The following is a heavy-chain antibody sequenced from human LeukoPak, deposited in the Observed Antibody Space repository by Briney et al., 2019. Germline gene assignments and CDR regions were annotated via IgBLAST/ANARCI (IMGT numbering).Heavy chain of an antibody. CDR1: GFAFSSYA. Sequence: GCLRLSCAASGFAFSSYAMHWVRPAPGKGLAYVSAMSSNGGSTYYANSVKGRFTISRDNSKNTLYLQMGSLRAEDMAVYYCARVHSAVASLHGYFQHWGQGTLVTVSS. J-gene: IGHJ1*01. D-gene: IGHD6-19*01. V-gene: IGHV3-64*01. CDR2: MSSNGGST. CDR3: ARVHSAVASLHGYFQH.